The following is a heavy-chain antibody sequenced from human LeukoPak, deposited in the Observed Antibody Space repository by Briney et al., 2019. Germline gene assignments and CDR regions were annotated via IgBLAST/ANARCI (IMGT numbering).Heavy chain of an antibody. CDR1: GYTFSTYG. J-gene: IGHJ6*03. V-gene: IGHV3-23*01. D-gene: IGHD3-3*01. Sequence: GGSLRLSCAASGYTFSTYGMSWVRQAPGKGLEWVSSINNSGGNIYYADSVKGRFTISRDNSKNTLYLQMNSLRPEDTAVYYCARGQRAHVEWSYYMDVWGKGTTVTVSS. CDR2: INNSGGNI. CDR3: ARGQRAHVEWSYYMDV.